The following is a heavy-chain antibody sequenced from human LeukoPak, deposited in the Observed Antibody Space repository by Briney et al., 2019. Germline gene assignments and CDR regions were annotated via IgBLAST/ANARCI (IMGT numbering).Heavy chain of an antibody. CDR3: ARVQKDYYDSGGYHSAAAFDI. CDR1: GGSINNYY. CDR2: IYYRGST. V-gene: IGHV4-59*01. J-gene: IGHJ3*02. Sequence: SETLSLTCTVSGGSINNYYWSWIRQSPGKGLEWTGYIYYRGSTNYNPSLKSRITMSVDTSKNQFSLKLNSVTAADTAVYYCARVQKDYYDSGGYHSAAAFDIWGQGTMVTVSS. D-gene: IGHD3-22*01.